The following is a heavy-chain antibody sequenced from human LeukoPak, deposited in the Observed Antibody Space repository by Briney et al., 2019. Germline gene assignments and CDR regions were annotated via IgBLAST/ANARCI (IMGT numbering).Heavy chain of an antibody. J-gene: IGHJ5*02. V-gene: IGHV1-3*01. Sequence: GASVKVSCKASGYTFTSYAMHWVRQAPGQRLEWRVWINAGNGNTKYSQKFQGRVTITRDTSASTAYMELSSLRSEDTAVYYCARGGGWYDWFDPWGQGTLVTVSS. CDR1: GYTFTSYA. CDR3: ARGGGWYDWFDP. CDR2: INAGNGNT. D-gene: IGHD6-19*01.